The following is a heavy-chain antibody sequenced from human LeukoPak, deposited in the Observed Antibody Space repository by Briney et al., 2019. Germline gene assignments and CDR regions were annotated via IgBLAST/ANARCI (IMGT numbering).Heavy chain of an antibody. D-gene: IGHD5-18*01. J-gene: IGHJ4*02. CDR2: MNPNSGNT. Sequence: ASVKVSCKASGYTFTSDDINWVRQATGQGLEWMGWMNPNSGNTGYAQKFQGRVTMTRNTSISTAYMELSSLRSEDTAVYYCARSVLGGGYSYGYIGYWGQGTLVTVSS. CDR3: ARSVLGGGYSYGYIGY. V-gene: IGHV1-8*01. CDR1: GYTFTSDD.